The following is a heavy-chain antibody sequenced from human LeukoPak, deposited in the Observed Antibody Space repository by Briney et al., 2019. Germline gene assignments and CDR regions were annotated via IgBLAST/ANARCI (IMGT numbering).Heavy chain of an antibody. V-gene: IGHV4-30-4*08. CDR3: ARETNNWALDY. CDR1: GGSISSDDYY. D-gene: IGHD1-20*01. Sequence: PSQTLSLTCTVSGGSISSDDYYWSWIRQPPGKGLEWIGFIYYSGSTYYIPSLKSRVTISLDMSKNQFSLRLTSVTAADTAVYYCARETNNWALDYWGQGTLVTVSS. CDR2: IYYSGST. J-gene: IGHJ4*02.